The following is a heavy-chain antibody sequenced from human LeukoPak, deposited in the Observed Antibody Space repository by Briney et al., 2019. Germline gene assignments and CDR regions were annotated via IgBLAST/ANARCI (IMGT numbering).Heavy chain of an antibody. CDR3: ARGTGGLFHYPGPFDY. J-gene: IGHJ4*02. Sequence: GGSLRLSCAASGFTFSSYGMHWVRQAPGKGLEWVAVISYDGSNKYYADSVKGRFTISRDNSKNTLYLQMNSLGAEDTAVYYCARGTGGLFHYPGPFDYWGQGTLVTVSS. CDR2: ISYDGSNK. CDR1: GFTFSSYG. D-gene: IGHD3-10*01. V-gene: IGHV3-30*03.